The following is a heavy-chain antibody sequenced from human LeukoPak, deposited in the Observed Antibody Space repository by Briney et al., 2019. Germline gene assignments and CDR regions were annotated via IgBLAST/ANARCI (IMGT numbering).Heavy chain of an antibody. J-gene: IGHJ4*02. Sequence: GGSLRLSCAASGFTFSSYEMNWVRQAPGKGLEWVSYISSSGSTIYYADSVKGRFTISRDNAKNSLYLQMNSLRAEDTAVYYCAKTKYGDYSLPFDYWGQGTLVTVSS. CDR3: AKTKYGDYSLPFDY. CDR2: ISSSGSTI. CDR1: GFTFSSYE. V-gene: IGHV3-48*03. D-gene: IGHD4-17*01.